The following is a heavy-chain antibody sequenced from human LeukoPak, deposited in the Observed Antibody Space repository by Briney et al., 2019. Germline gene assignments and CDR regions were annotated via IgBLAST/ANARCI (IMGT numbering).Heavy chain of an antibody. J-gene: IGHJ4*02. V-gene: IGHV3-64*04. Sequence: PGGSLRLSCAASGFTFSSYAMHWVRQAPGKGLEYVSAISSNGGSTYYADSVKGRFTISRDNSKNTLYLQMNSLTTEDTAVYYCAREILAPGKTHDYWGQGTLVTVSS. CDR1: GFTFSSYA. CDR2: ISSNGGST. CDR3: AREILAPGKTHDY.